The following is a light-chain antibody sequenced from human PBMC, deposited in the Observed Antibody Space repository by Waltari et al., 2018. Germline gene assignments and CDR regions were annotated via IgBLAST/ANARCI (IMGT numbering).Light chain of an antibody. Sequence: EIVMTQTPLSLSVTPGQPASISCKSTQSLLHSDGRTYLYWYLQKPGQSPHPLVYEGSNRFSGVPERFSGSDSGTDFTLKISRVEAEDVGLYFCMQSAQLPVTFGQGTRLDI. CDR2: EGS. CDR3: MQSAQLPVT. CDR1: QSLLHSDGRTY. J-gene: IGKJ5*01. V-gene: IGKV2D-29*02.